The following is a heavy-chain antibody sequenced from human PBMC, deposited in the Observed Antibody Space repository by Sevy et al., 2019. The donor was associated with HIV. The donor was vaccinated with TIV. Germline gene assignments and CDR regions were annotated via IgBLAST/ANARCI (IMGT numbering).Heavy chain of an antibody. CDR2: LKSDAYGGTV. J-gene: IGHJ4*02. Sequence: GGSLRLSCTASGFTFGDYCMSWVRQAPGKGLEWVAFLKSDAYGGTVDHAASVRGRFVISRDDYNTIAYLQMNDLKTEDTGVYYCTRWKAAQSIFDYWGQGALVTVSS. V-gene: IGHV3-49*04. CDR1: GFTFGDYC. CDR3: TRWKAAQSIFDY. D-gene: IGHD6-13*01.